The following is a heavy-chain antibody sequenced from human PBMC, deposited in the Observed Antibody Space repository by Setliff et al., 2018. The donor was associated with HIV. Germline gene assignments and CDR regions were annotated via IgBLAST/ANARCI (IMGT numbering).Heavy chain of an antibody. CDR3: ARRGSSSYFQH. CDR1: GGSFSGYY. V-gene: IGHV4-34*01. CDR2: INHSGCT. J-gene: IGHJ1*01. Sequence: TLSLTCAVYGGSFSGYYWSWIRQPPGKGLEWIGEINHSGCTNYNPSLKSRVTISVDTSKNQFSLKLSSVTAADTAVYYCARRGSSSYFQHWGQGTLVTVSS. D-gene: IGHD6-6*01.